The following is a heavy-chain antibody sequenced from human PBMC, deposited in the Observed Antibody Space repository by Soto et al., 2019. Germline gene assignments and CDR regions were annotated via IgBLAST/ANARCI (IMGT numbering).Heavy chain of an antibody. CDR2: IIPIFGTA. CDR1: GGTFSSYS. V-gene: IGHV1-69*13. J-gene: IGHJ4*02. Sequence: SVKVSCKASGGTFSSYSISWVRQAPGQGLEWMGGIIPIFGTANYAQKFQGRVTITADESTSTAYMELSSLRSEGTAVYYCARDRSDSSGYFDYWGQGTLVTVSS. D-gene: IGHD3-22*01. CDR3: ARDRSDSSGYFDY.